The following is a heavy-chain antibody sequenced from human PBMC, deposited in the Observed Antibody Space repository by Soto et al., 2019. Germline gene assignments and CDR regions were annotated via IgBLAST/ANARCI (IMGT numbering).Heavy chain of an antibody. J-gene: IGHJ5*02. CDR3: AKDIVVVPAAIGDSFDP. V-gene: IGHV3-23*01. CDR1: GFTFSSYA. Sequence: EVQLLESGGGLVQPGGSLRLSCAASGFTFSSYAMSWVRQAPGKGLEWVSAISGSGGSTYYADSVKGRFTISRDNSKNTLYLQMNSLRAEDPAVYYCAKDIVVVPAAIGDSFDPWGQGTLVTVSS. CDR2: ISGSGGST. D-gene: IGHD2-2*01.